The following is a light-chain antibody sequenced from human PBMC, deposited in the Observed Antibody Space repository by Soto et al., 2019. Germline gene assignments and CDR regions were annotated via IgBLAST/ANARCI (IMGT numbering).Light chain of an antibody. Sequence: DIHLTQSPSSLSASLGDRVTITCRASQSPSTYLNWYQQRPGKAPKLLIYAASNLQSGVPSRFSGSGSGTDFTLTISSLQPEDFATYYCQQSYSAPPTFGQGTNVEIK. CDR3: QQSYSAPPT. CDR2: AAS. J-gene: IGKJ1*01. V-gene: IGKV1-39*01. CDR1: QSPSTY.